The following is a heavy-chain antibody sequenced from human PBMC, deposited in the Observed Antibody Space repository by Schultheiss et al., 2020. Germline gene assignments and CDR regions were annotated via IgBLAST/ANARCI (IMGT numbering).Heavy chain of an antibody. CDR2: ISGSGGST. Sequence: GGSLRLSCAASGFTFSSYAMSWVRQVPGKGLEWVSAISGSGGSTYYADSVKGRFTISRDNSKNTLYLQMNSLRAEDTAVYYCARDQPAITMVQGSYYYGMDVWGQGTTVTVSS. CDR3: ARDQPAITMVQGSYYYGMDV. D-gene: IGHD3-10*01. V-gene: IGHV3-23*01. J-gene: IGHJ6*02. CDR1: GFTFSSYA.